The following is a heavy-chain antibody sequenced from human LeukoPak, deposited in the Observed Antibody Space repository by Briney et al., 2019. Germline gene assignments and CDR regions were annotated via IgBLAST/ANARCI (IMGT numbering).Heavy chain of an antibody. CDR3: ARDRYGGIIDY. Sequence: SETLSLTCTVSGGSISSYYWSWIRQPAGKGLEWIGRLYTSGSTNYNPSLMSRVTMSVDTSKNQFPLKLTSVTAADTAMYYCARDRYGGIIDYWGQGTLVTVSS. D-gene: IGHD1-1*01. V-gene: IGHV4-4*07. CDR1: GGSISSYY. J-gene: IGHJ4*02. CDR2: LYTSGST.